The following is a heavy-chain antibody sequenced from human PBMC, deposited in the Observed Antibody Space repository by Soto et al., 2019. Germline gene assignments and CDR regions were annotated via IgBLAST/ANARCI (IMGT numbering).Heavy chain of an antibody. CDR2: INHSGST. D-gene: IGHD6-13*01. CDR1: GGSFSGYY. J-gene: IGHJ5*02. V-gene: IGHV4-34*01. CDR3: ARDLAPWIAAAGTEGWFDP. Sequence: SETLSLTCAVYGGSFSGYYWSWIRQPPGKGLEWIGEINHSGSTNYNPSLRSRVTISVDTSKNQFSLKLSSVTAADTAVYYCARDLAPWIAAAGTEGWFDPWGQGTLVTVSS.